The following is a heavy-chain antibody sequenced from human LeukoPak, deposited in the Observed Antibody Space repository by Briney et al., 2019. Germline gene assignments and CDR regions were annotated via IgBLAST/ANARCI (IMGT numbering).Heavy chain of an antibody. J-gene: IGHJ4*02. CDR1: GFTFSSYS. CDR3: ARGNQQGYCSSTSCYIDY. V-gene: IGHV3-21*01. Sequence: GGSLRLSCAASGFTFSSYSMNWVRQAPGKGLEWVSSISSSSSYIYYADSVKGRFTISRDNAKNSLYLQTNSLRAEDTAVYYCARGNQQGYCSSTSCYIDYWGQGTLVTVSS. CDR2: ISSSSSYI. D-gene: IGHD2-2*02.